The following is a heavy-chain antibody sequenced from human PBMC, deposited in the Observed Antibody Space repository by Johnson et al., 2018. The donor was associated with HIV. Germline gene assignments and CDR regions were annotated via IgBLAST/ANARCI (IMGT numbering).Heavy chain of an antibody. CDR2: ISGRGGST. CDR1: GITFSTYA. V-gene: IGHV3-23*04. CDR3: ASVVVVVDVHDAFDM. D-gene: IGHD2-15*01. J-gene: IGHJ3*02. Sequence: EVQLVESGGGLVQPGGSLRLSCAASGITFSTYAMSWVRQAPGKGLEWVSGISGRGGSTYYADSLKGRFTISRDNSKNTLYLQMNSLRAEDTAVYYCASVVVVVDVHDAFDMWGQGTMVTVSS.